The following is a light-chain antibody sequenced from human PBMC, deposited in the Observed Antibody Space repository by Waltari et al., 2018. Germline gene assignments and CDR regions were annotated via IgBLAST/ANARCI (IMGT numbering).Light chain of an antibody. V-gene: IGLV3-19*01. CDR1: SLRGHD. CDR2: GKN. Sequence: SSELTQDPALSVDLCWRVRLTCLGDSLRGHDASWYQQKPGQAPVLVIYGKNNRPSGIPDRFSGSTSGNTASLTISGAHAEDEADYYCNSRDTSGNHVVFGGGTKLTVL. CDR3: NSRDTSGNHVV. J-gene: IGLJ2*01.